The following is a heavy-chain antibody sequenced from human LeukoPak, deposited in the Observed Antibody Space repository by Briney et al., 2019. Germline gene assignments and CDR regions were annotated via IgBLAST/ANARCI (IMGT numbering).Heavy chain of an antibody. J-gene: IGHJ4*02. CDR3: ARELALYFDY. CDR2: ISSSSSYI. Sequence: GGSLRLSCAASGFIFSSYSMNWVRQAPGKGLEWVSSISSSSSYIYYADSVKGRFTISRDNAKNSLYLQMNSLRAEDTAVYYCARELALYFDYWGQGTLVTVSS. CDR1: GFIFSSYS. D-gene: IGHD1-1*01. V-gene: IGHV3-21*01.